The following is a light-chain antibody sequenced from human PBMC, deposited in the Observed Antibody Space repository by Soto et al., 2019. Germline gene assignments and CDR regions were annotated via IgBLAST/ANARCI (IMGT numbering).Light chain of an antibody. J-gene: IGLJ2*01. Sequence: QSVLTQPASVSGSPGQSITISCTGTSSDVGSYNLVSWYQQHPGKAPKLMIYEVSNRPSGVSNRFSASKSGNTASLTISGLQAEDEADYYCSSYTSTSTGVFGGGTKLTVL. CDR2: EVS. V-gene: IGLV2-14*02. CDR1: SSDVGSYNL. CDR3: SSYTSTSTGV.